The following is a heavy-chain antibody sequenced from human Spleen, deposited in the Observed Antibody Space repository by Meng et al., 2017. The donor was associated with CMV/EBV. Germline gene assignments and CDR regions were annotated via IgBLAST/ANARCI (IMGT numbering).Heavy chain of an antibody. CDR3: KRDITIFGVAAYGMDV. J-gene: IGHJ6*02. V-gene: IGHV3-38-3*01. CDR2: ISGGST. Sequence: GGSLRLSCAASGFTVSSNEMSWVRQAPGKGLEWVSSISGGSTYYADSRKGRFTISRDNSKNTLHLQMNSLRAEDTAVYYCKRDITIFGVAAYGMDVWGQGTTVTVSS. D-gene: IGHD3-3*01. CDR1: GFTVSSNE.